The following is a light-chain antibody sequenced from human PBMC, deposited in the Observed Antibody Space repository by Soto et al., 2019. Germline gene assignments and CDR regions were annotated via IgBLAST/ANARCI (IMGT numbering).Light chain of an antibody. J-gene: IGLJ2*01. CDR3: LSFDSSLSVV. CDR2: GNT. Sequence: QSVLTQPPSVSGAPRQRVTISCTGSSSNIGAGYDVHWYQQLPGRAPKLLIYGNTNRPSGVPDRFSGSKSGTSASLAITGLQAEDEADYYCLSFDSSLSVVFGGGTKLTV. CDR1: SSNIGAGYD. V-gene: IGLV1-40*01.